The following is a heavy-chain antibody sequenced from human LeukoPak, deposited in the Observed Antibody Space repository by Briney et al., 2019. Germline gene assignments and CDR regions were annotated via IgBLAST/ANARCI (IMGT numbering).Heavy chain of an antibody. CDR1: GITFSTSD. J-gene: IGHJ6*02. D-gene: IGHD6-13*01. V-gene: IGHV3-13*01. CDR3: ARGSVRVGMDV. CDR2: IGTAGDT. Sequence: GESLRLSCEASGITFSTSDMHWVRQAPGKGMEWVSVIGTAGDTYYADSVKGRFTISRENAKNSLYLQMNSLRAGDTAVYYCARGSVRVGMDVWGQGTTVTVSS.